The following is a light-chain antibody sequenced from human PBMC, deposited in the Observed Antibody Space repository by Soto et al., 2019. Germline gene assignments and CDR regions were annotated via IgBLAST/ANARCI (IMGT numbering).Light chain of an antibody. Sequence: EIVLTQSPGTLSLSPGERATLSCRARQSVSSIYLAWYQQKPGRAPGLLIYGASSRATGIPDRFSGSGSGTDFTLTFSTLEPEVFEVYYCRPRMNWLLPFAQGTRLEI. CDR2: GAS. V-gene: IGKV3D-20*02. CDR3: RPRMNWLLP. J-gene: IGKJ5*01. CDR1: QSVSSIY.